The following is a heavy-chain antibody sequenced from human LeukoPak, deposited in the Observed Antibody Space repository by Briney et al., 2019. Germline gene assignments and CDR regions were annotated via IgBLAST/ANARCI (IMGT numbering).Heavy chain of an antibody. Sequence: GGSLRLSCAASGFTFSSYAMSWVRQAPGKGLEWVSAISGSGGITYYADSVKGRFTISRDNFKNTLYLQMNSLRAEDTAVYHCAKGDTAGGGYHYGMDVWGQGTTVTVSS. CDR1: GFTFSSYA. J-gene: IGHJ6*02. CDR3: AKGDTAGGGYHYGMDV. V-gene: IGHV3-23*01. D-gene: IGHD5-18*01. CDR2: ISGSGGIT.